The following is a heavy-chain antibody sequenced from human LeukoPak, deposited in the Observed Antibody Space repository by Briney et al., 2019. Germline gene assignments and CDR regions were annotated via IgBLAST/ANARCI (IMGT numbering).Heavy chain of an antibody. CDR3: ARGDYNYYYMDV. Sequence: GGSLRLSCAASGFTFSSYWMHWVRQAPGKGLVWVSRINSDGSSTSYAGSVKGRFTISRDNAKNTLYLQMNSLRAEDTAVYYCARGDYNYYYMDVWGKGTTVPVSS. CDR1: GFTFSSYW. CDR2: INSDGSST. V-gene: IGHV3-74*01. J-gene: IGHJ6*03.